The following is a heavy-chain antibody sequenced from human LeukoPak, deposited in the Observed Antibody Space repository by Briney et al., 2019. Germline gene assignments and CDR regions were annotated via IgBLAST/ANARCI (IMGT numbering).Heavy chain of an antibody. CDR3: ARERYCSGGSCYYYYGMDV. V-gene: IGHV4-39*02. J-gene: IGHJ6*02. D-gene: IGHD2-15*01. CDR2: IFYSGST. Sequence: PAETLSLICTVSGGSISSSSFHWGWIRQPPGKGLEWIGTIFYSGSTYYNPSLKSRVTMSVDTSKNQFSLKLSSVTAADMAVYYCARERYCSGGSCYYYYGMDVWGQGTTVTVSS. CDR1: GGSISSSSFH.